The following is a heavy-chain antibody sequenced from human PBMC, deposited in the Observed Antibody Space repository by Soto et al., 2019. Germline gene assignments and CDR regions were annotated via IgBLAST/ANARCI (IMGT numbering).Heavy chain of an antibody. Sequence: SVKVSCKASGGTFSSYAISWVLQAPGQGLEWMGGIIPIFGTANYAQKFQGRVTITADESTSTAYMELSSLRSEDTAVYYCARGPVVVPAAIYNWFDYWGQGTLVTVSS. CDR1: GGTFSSYA. J-gene: IGHJ5*01. V-gene: IGHV1-69*13. D-gene: IGHD2-2*02. CDR3: ARGPVVVPAAIYNWFDY. CDR2: IIPIFGTA.